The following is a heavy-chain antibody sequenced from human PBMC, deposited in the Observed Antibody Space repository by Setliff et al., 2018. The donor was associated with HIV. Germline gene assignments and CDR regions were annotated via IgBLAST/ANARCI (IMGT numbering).Heavy chain of an antibody. CDR2: IYFSGSA. CDR1: GDSITSGSFF. Sequence: SETLSLTCTVSGDSITSGSFFWTWIRQNPGKGLEWIGYIYFSGSATYNPSLKSRVTISVDTSKNQFSLKLSSVTAADTAVYYCARGDGTKYYYYYYMDVWGKGTTVTVSS. CDR3: ARGDGTKYYYYYYMDV. J-gene: IGHJ6*03. D-gene: IGHD1-7*01. V-gene: IGHV4-61*01.